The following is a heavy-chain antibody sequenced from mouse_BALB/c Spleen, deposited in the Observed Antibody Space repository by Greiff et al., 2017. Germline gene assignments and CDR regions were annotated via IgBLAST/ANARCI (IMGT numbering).Heavy chain of an antibody. V-gene: IGHV14-3*02. Sequence: VQLQQSGAELVKPGASVKLSCTASGFHIKDTYMHWVKQRPEQGLEWIGRIDPANGNTKYDPKFQGKATITADTSSNTAYLQLSSLTSEDTAVYYCARSTTATDYYAMDYWGQGTSVTVSS. CDR3: ARSTTATDYYAMDY. J-gene: IGHJ4*01. CDR1: GFHIKDTY. CDR2: IDPANGNT. D-gene: IGHD1-2*01.